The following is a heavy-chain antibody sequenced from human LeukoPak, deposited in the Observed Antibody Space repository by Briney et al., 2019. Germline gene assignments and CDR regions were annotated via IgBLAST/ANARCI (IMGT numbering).Heavy chain of an antibody. V-gene: IGHV3-23*01. CDR3: AKSVYHSGNY. D-gene: IGHD3-10*01. J-gene: IGHJ4*02. Sequence: GGSLRLSCAASGFTISTYGMSWVRQAPGKGLEWVSSISGGTTYHADSVKGRFTISRDNSKNTVSLQMNSLRAEDTAVYYCAKSVYHSGNYWGQGTLVTVSS. CDR1: GFTISTYG. CDR2: ISGGTT.